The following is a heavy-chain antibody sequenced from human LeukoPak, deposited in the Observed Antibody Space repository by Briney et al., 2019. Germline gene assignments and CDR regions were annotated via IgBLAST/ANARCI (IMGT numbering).Heavy chain of an antibody. CDR2: IIPILGIA. J-gene: IGHJ4*02. CDR3: AREDLGDIVVVVAATYFDY. D-gene: IGHD2-15*01. Sequence: ASVKVSCKASGGTFSSYAISWVRQAPGQGLEWMGRIIPILGIANYAQKFQGRVTITADKSTSTAYMELSSLRSEDTAAYYCAREDLGDIVVVVAATYFDYWGQGTLVTVSS. CDR1: GGTFSSYA. V-gene: IGHV1-69*04.